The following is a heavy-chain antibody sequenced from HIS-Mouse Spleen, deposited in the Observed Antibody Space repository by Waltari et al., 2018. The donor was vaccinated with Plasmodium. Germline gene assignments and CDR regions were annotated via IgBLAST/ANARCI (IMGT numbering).Heavy chain of an antibody. CDR2: IYYSGST. CDR3: ARWVGNWFDP. J-gene: IGHJ5*02. CDR1: VGSISSGGYY. D-gene: IGHD1-26*01. Sequence: QVQLQESGPGLVNPSQTLSLPCSVSVGSISSGGYYWSWIRQHPGKGLEWIGYIYYSGSTYYNPSLKSRVTISVDTSKNQFSLKVNSVTAADTAVYYCARWVGNWFDPWGQGTLVTVSS. V-gene: IGHV4-31*03.